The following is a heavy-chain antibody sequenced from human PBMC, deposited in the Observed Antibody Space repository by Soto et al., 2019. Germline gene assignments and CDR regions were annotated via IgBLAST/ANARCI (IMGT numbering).Heavy chain of an antibody. J-gene: IGHJ4*02. Sequence: GGSLRLSCAASGFTFSSYAMSWVRQAPGKGLEWVSAISGSGGSTYFADSVKGRFTISRDNSKNTLYLQMNSLRAEDTAVYYCAEVGGYSSGHHSHWGQGTLVTVSS. V-gene: IGHV3-23*01. D-gene: IGHD6-19*01. CDR1: GFTFSSYA. CDR3: AEVGGYSSGHHSH. CDR2: ISGSGGST.